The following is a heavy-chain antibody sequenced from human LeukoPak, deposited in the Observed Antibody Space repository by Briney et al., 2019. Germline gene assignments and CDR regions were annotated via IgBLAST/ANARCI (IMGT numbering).Heavy chain of an antibody. CDR3: TVGPHHYFDS. Sequence: SETLSLTCTVSGGSINSGGYYRSWIRQHPGKGLEWTGYISYSGSTYYNPSLKSRLTISLDTSKNQFSLRLSSVSAADTAVYFCTVGPHHYFDSWGQGTLVTVSS. V-gene: IGHV4-31*03. CDR2: ISYSGST. D-gene: IGHD4-11*01. CDR1: GGSINSGGYY. J-gene: IGHJ4*02.